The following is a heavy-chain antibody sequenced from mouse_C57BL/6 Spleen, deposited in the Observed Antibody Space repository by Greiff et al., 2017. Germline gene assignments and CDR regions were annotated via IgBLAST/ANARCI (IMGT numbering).Heavy chain of an antibody. V-gene: IGHV5-16*01. D-gene: IGHD2-5*01. Sequence: EVQLVESEGGLVQPGRSMKLSCTASGFTFSDYYMAWVRQVPEKGLEWVANINYDGSSTYYLDSLKSRFIISRDNAKNILYLQMSSLKSEDTATYYCARYYSNYRWYFDVWGTGTTVTVSS. CDR3: ARYYSNYRWYFDV. CDR2: INYDGSST. J-gene: IGHJ1*03. CDR1: GFTFSDYY.